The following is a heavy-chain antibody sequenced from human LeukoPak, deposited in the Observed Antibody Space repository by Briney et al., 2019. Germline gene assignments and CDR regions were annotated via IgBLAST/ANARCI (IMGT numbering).Heavy chain of an antibody. CDR3: ARYCTSTTCILRGFDY. V-gene: IGHV4-38-2*01. J-gene: IGHJ4*02. D-gene: IGHD2-2*01. Sequence: SETLSLTCSVSGYSFTSGRYWGWIRQPPGKGLEWIANIYHTGSAHYNPSLKSRVPISVDTSKNQFSLKLSSVTAADTAVYYCARYCTSTTCILRGFDYWGQGTLVTVSS. CDR2: IYHTGSA. CDR1: GYSFTSGRY.